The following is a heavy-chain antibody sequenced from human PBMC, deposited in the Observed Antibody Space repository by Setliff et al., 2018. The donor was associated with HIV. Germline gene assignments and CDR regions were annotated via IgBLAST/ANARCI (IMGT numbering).Heavy chain of an antibody. V-gene: IGHV1-2*02. J-gene: IGHJ6*02. D-gene: IGHD5-18*01. Sequence: ASVKVSCKASGYTFTGYYMHWVRQAPGQGLEWMGWINPNNGGTNYAQKFQGRVTMTRDTSISTAYMELSRLRSDDTAVYYCARRSGYSYGSYYYYGMDVWGQGTTVTVS. CDR1: GYTFTGYY. CDR3: ARRSGYSYGSYYYYGMDV. CDR2: INPNNGGT.